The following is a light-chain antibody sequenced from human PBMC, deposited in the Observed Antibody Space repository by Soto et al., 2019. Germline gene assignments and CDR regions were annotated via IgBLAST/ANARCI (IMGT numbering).Light chain of an antibody. CDR3: KKYDKSPIT. CDR1: QSVSNSH. CDR2: GVS. Sequence: ELVLTQSLGTLSLSPGERATLSCRASQSVSNSHLAWHQQKPGQAPRLLIFGVSSRAAGIQDRFSGSGSGKDFTITISRMENEDYEVYYCKKYDKSPITFGGGNKVDIK. J-gene: IGKJ4*01. V-gene: IGKV3-20*01.